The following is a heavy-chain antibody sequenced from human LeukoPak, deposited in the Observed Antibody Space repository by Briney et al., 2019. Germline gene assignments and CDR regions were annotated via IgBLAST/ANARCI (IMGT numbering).Heavy chain of an antibody. Sequence: AGGSLRLSCAASGFAFSSYWMSWVRQAPGKGLEWVANIKQDGSEKYYVDSVKGRFTISRDNAKNSLYLQMNSLRAEDTAVYYCAREEEGYYYGSGSYFEPWGQGTLVTVSS. V-gene: IGHV3-7*03. CDR2: IKQDGSEK. CDR1: GFAFSSYW. D-gene: IGHD3-10*01. CDR3: AREEEGYYYGSGSYFEP. J-gene: IGHJ5*02.